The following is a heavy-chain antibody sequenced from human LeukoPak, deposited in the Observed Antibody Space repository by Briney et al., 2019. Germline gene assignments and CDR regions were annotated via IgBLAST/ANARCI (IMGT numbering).Heavy chain of an antibody. CDR2: ISSSSTYI. D-gene: IGHD2-15*01. CDR3: ARDVGHCSGGSGYGGRGLDC. CDR1: GFTFSPYS. V-gene: IGHV3-21*01. J-gene: IGHJ4*02. Sequence: RSGGSLRLSCAASGFTFSPYSMNWVRQAPGKGLEWVSSISSSSTYIYYADSVKGRFTVSGDNAKNSLYLQMNSLRAEDTGVYYCARDVGHCSGGSGYGGRGLDCWGQGTLVTVSS.